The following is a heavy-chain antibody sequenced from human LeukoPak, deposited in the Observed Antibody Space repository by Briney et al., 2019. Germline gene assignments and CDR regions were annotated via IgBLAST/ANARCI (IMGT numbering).Heavy chain of an antibody. J-gene: IGHJ6*03. CDR3: ARSGRGVDSFYFYMDV. CDR1: GFTFNTYG. Sequence: GGSLRLSCAASGFTFNTYGMHWVRQAPGKGLEWVANIKHDGSEKQDGSEKNYVDSVKGRFTISRDNAKNSLYLQMNSLRAEDTAVYYCARSGRGVDSFYFYMDVWGKGTTVTVS. V-gene: IGHV3-7*01. D-gene: IGHD3-10*01. CDR2: IKHDGSEKQDGSEK.